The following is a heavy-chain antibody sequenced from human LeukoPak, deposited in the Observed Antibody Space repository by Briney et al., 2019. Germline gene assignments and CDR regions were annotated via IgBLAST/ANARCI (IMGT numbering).Heavy chain of an antibody. Sequence: GGSLRLSCAASGFTVSSNYMSWVRQAPGKGLEWVSVIYSGGSTYYADSVKGRFTISRDNSKSTVYLQMNSLRPEDTAVYYCARDFYGDYSHYYYMDVWGKGTTVTVSS. CDR3: ARDFYGDYSHYYYMDV. V-gene: IGHV3-66*02. D-gene: IGHD4-17*01. J-gene: IGHJ6*03. CDR1: GFTVSSNY. CDR2: IYSGGST.